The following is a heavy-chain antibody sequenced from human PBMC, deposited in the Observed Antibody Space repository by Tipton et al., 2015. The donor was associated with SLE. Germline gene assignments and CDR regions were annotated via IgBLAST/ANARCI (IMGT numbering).Heavy chain of an antibody. Sequence: QLVQTGAEVKKTGSSVKVSCKAAGYTITHRYLHWVRQAPGQALEWMGWITPFNGKTKFAQKFQDRVTLTTDRSMTTAYMELSNLRSEDTAMYYCASPRSTYGDYADAFNIWGQGTMVTVSS. CDR2: ITPFNGKT. D-gene: IGHD4-17*01. CDR3: ASPRSTYGDYADAFNI. CDR1: GYTITHRY. V-gene: IGHV1-45*02. J-gene: IGHJ3*02.